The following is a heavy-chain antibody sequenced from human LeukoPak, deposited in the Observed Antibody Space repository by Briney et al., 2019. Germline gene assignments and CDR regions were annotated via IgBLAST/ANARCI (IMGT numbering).Heavy chain of an antibody. J-gene: IGHJ6*02. CDR2: IYNSGST. CDR1: GGSISSGDYS. Sequence: PSQTLSLICIVSGGSISSGDYSWTWIRQHPGKGLEWIGYIYNSGSTSYKPSLKSRVTISEDTSQNQFSLKLSSVTAADTAVYYCARHTRNHGMEVWGQETTVTVSS. CDR3: ARHTRNHGMEV. V-gene: IGHV4-31*03. D-gene: IGHD1-14*01.